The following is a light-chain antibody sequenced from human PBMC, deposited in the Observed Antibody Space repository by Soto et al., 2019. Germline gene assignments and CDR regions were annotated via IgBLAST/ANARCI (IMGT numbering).Light chain of an antibody. CDR2: SNN. V-gene: IGLV1-47*02. CDR1: SSNIGSNY. CDR3: EAWDDSLNAYV. Sequence: QSVLTQPPSASGTPGQRVTISCSGSSSNIGSNYVYWYQQLPGTAPKLLIYSNNQRPSGVPDRFSGSKSGTSASLAISGLRSEDEADYYCEAWDDSLNAYVFGTGTKVTVL. J-gene: IGLJ1*01.